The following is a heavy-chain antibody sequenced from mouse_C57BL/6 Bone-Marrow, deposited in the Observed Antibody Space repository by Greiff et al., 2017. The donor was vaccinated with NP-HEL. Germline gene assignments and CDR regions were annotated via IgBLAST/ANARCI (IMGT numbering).Heavy chain of an antibody. V-gene: IGHV1-7*01. CDR3: ARSKPLSRESAWFAY. D-gene: IGHD6-1*01. Sequence: QVQLQQSGAELAKPGASVKLSCKASGYTFTSYWMHWVKQRPGQGLEWIGYINPSSGYTKYNQKFKDKATLTAAKSSSTAHMQLSSLTYEDSAVYYCARSKPLSRESAWFAYWGQGTLVTVSA. J-gene: IGHJ3*01. CDR2: INPSSGYT. CDR1: GYTFTSYW.